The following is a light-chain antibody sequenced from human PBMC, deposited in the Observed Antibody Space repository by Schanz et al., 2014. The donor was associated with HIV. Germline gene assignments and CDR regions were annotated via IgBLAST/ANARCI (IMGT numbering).Light chain of an antibody. CDR3: SSYAGSNTWV. V-gene: IGLV2-14*03. CDR1: SSDVGGYNY. CDR2: DVS. J-gene: IGLJ3*02. Sequence: QSALTQPASVSGSPGQSITVSCTGTSSDVGGYNYVSWYQQHPGKAPKLMIYDVSDRPSGVSNRFSASKSGNTASLTVSGLQAEDEADYYCSSYAGSNTWVFGGGTKLTVL.